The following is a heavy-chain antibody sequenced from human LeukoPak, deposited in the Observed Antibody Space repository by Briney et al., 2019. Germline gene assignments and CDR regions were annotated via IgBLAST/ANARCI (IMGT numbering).Heavy chain of an antibody. Sequence: ETLSLTCAVYGGSFSGYYWSWIRQAPGKGLEWVANIKQDGSEKYYVDSVKGRFTISRDNAKNSLYLQMNSLGAEDTAVYYCARDPLWLSFDYWGQGTLVTVSS. CDR2: IKQDGSEK. D-gene: IGHD3-22*01. J-gene: IGHJ4*02. CDR3: ARDPLWLSFDY. V-gene: IGHV3-7*01. CDR1: GGSFSGYY.